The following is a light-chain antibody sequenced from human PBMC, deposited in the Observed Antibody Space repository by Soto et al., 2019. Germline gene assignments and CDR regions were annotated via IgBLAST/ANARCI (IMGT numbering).Light chain of an antibody. CDR3: QQYGTSPRT. CDR2: ETS. CDR1: QTVSSK. V-gene: IGKV3-20*01. Sequence: EIVLTQSPGTLSLSPGERATLSCRASQTVSSKLAWYQHKPGQAPRLLIYETSSRATGIPDRFSGSGSQTDFTLTISRLEPEDFAVYYCQQYGTSPRTFGQGTKVDI. J-gene: IGKJ1*01.